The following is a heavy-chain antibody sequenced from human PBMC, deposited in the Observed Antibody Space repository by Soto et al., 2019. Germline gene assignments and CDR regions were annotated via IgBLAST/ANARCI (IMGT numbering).Heavy chain of an antibody. Sequence: QITLKESSPTLVKPTQTLTLTYSFSGFSLYTGGVGVGWIRQPPGKALEWLALLYWDDTRRYNPSLKNTLTIAKDTSENQVVLTVTDMGPVDTGTYFCAHYTTDTYFDVWGKGATVTVSS. D-gene: IGHD1-1*01. CDR3: AHYTTDTYFDV. V-gene: IGHV2-5*02. CDR1: GFSLYTGGVG. J-gene: IGHJ6*04. CDR2: LYWDDTR.